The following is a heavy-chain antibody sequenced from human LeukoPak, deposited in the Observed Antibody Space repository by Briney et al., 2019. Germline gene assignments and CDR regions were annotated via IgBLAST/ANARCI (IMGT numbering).Heavy chain of an antibody. CDR3: AKDPDCSSTSCYLGWFDP. D-gene: IGHD2-2*01. V-gene: IGHV3-23*01. Sequence: GGSLRLSCAASGFTFSSYAMGWVRQAPGKGLEWVSAISGSGGSTYYADSVKGRFTISRDNSKNTLYLQMNSLRAEDTAVYYCAKDPDCSSTSCYLGWFDPWGQGTLVTVSS. CDR1: GFTFSSYA. J-gene: IGHJ5*02. CDR2: ISGSGGST.